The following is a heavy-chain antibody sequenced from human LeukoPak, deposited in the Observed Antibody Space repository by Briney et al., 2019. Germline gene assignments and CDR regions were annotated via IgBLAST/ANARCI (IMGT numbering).Heavy chain of an antibody. CDR2: IDYSGST. D-gene: IGHD3-10*01. CDR1: GGSISSSSYY. V-gene: IGHV4-39*01. J-gene: IGHJ4*02. Sequence: SETLSLTCTVSGGSISSSSYYWSWIRQPPGKGLEWIGSIDYSGSTYYNPSLKSRVTISVDTSKNQFSLKLTSVTASDTAVYYCARHRFGGFYYFDYWGQGTLVTVSS. CDR3: ARHRFGGFYYFDY.